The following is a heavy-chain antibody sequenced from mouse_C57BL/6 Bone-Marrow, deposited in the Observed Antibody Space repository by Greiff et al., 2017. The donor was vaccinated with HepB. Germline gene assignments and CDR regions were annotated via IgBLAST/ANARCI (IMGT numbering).Heavy chain of an antibody. D-gene: IGHD1-1*01. CDR2: IDPEDGET. Sequence: EVQLQQSGAELVKPGASVKLSCTASGFNFTDYYMHWVKQRPEQGLEWIGRIDPEDGETKYAPKFQGKATITADTSSNTAYLQLSSLTSEDTAVYYCAYDYGGSPFAYWGQGTLVTVSS. CDR1: GFNFTDYY. J-gene: IGHJ3*01. V-gene: IGHV14-2*01. CDR3: AYDYGGSPFAY.